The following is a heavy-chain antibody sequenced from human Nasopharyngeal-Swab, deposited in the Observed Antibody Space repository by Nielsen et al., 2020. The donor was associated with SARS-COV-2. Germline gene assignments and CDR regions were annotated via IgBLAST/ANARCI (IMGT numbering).Heavy chain of an antibody. Sequence: SETLSLTCTVSGNSISNYSWNWIRQHPGKGLEWIGYIYDSGNTNYNSSLKSRVTISVDTSKNQFSLKLSSVTAADTAVYYCARAQDFWSPFDYWGQGALVTVSS. J-gene: IGHJ4*02. D-gene: IGHD3-3*01. CDR1: GNSISNYS. CDR3: ARAQDFWSPFDY. V-gene: IGHV4-59*01. CDR2: IYDSGNT.